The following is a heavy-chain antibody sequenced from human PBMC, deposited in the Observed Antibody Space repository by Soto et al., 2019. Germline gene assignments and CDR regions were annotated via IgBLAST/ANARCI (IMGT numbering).Heavy chain of an antibody. CDR3: ARLLGYCSGGSCYPEYYFDY. D-gene: IGHD2-15*01. J-gene: IGHJ4*02. CDR2: INHSGST. Sequence: QVQLQQWGAGLLKPSETLSLTCAVYGGSFSGYYWSWIRQPPGKGLEWIGEINHSGSTNYNPSLKSRVTISVDTSKKQFSLKLSSVTAADTAVYYCARLLGYCSGGSCYPEYYFDYWGQGTLVTVSS. V-gene: IGHV4-34*01. CDR1: GGSFSGYY.